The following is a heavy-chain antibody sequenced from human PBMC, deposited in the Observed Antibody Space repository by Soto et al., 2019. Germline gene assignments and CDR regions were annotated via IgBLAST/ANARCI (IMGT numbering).Heavy chain of an antibody. CDR3: VHSRCGGDWLHNYSSHSYYGLNV. V-gene: IGHV2-5*02. Sequence: QITLKESGPTLVKPTQTLTLTCTFSGLSLSNIGMGVGWFRQAPGKAPDWLALIYWDGDKRSRPPPQSKITTTKDTSKHQVFFTMSNMHPVDTATYYCVHSRCGGDWLHNYSSHSYYGLNVWGQGTTVTVSS. J-gene: IGHJ6*02. CDR2: IYWDGDK. D-gene: IGHD2-21*02. CDR1: GLSLSNIGMG.